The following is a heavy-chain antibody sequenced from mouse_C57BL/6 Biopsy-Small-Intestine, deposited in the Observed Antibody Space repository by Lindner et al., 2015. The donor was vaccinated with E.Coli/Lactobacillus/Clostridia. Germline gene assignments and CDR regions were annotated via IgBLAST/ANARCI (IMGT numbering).Heavy chain of an antibody. J-gene: IGHJ1*03. CDR1: GFNIKDYY. CDR3: AGGRSYWYFDV. Sequence: VQLQESGAELVKPGASVKLSCTASGFNIKDYYMHWVKQRTEQGLEWIGRIDPEGGETKYAPKFQGKATITADTSSNTAYLQFSSQTSEDTAVYYCAGGRSYWYFDVWGTGTTVTVSS. D-gene: IGHD2-12*01. V-gene: IGHV14-2*01. CDR2: IDPEGGET.